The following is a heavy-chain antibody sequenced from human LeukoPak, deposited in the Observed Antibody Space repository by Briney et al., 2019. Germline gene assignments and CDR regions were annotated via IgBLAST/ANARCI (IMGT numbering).Heavy chain of an antibody. D-gene: IGHD1-1*01. V-gene: IGHV4-4*07. CDR2: IYTSGST. J-gene: IGHJ6*03. Sequence: SETLSLTCTVSGGSISSYYWSWIRQPAGKGLEWIGRIYTSGSTNYNPSLKSRVTMSVDTSKNQLSLKLSSVTAADTAVYYCARESGTGTTGNYYYYMNVWGKGTTVSVSS. CDR3: ARESGTGTTGNYYYYMNV. CDR1: GGSISSYY.